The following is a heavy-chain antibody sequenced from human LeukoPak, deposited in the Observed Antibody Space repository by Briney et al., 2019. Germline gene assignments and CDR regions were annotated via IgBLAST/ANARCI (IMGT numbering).Heavy chain of an antibody. J-gene: IGHJ5*02. Sequence: SETLSLTCTVSGGSISSYYWSWIRQPPGKGLEWIGYIYSSGNTNYNPSLKSRVTISVDTSKNLFSLKLSSVTAADTAVYYCARHLKAGMVFDPWGQGTLVTVSS. V-gene: IGHV4-4*09. D-gene: IGHD2-8*01. CDR1: GGSISSYY. CDR3: ARHLKAGMVFDP. CDR2: IYSSGNT.